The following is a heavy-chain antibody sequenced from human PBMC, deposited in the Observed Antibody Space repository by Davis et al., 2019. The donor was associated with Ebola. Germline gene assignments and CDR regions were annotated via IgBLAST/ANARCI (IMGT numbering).Heavy chain of an antibody. V-gene: IGHV3-74*01. J-gene: IGHJ4*02. Sequence: PGGSLRLSCAASGFTFSNYAMSWVRQAPGKGLVWVSRINTDGSGTDYADSVKGRFTISRDNAKNTLYLQMNSLRVEDTAVYYCARAVAAAARSFDYWGQGTLVTVSS. CDR3: ARAVAAAARSFDY. CDR2: INTDGSGT. CDR1: GFTFSNYA. D-gene: IGHD6-13*01.